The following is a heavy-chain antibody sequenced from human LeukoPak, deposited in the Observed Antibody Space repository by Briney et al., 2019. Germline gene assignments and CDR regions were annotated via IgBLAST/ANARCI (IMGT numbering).Heavy chain of an antibody. J-gene: IGHJ6*02. Sequence: GTSVKVSCKASGFTFTSSTMQWVRLARGQRHLWIGWVVVGSGNTHYAQKFQERVTITRDMSPSTAYMELSSLRSEDTAVYYCAAVRSSYYYYGMDVWGRGTTVTVSS. CDR2: VVVGSGNT. V-gene: IGHV1-58*02. CDR3: AAVRSSYYYYGMDV. CDR1: GFTFTSST. D-gene: IGHD6-6*01.